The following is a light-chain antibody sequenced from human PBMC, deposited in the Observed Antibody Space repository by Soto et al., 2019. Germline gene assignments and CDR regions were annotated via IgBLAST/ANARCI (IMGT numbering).Light chain of an antibody. CDR3: QQSDSFPYT. J-gene: IGKJ2*01. CDR2: KAS. V-gene: IGKV1-5*03. CDR1: QTISSW. Sequence: DIQMTQSPSTLSGSVGDRVTITCRASQTISSWLAWYQQKPGKAPKLLIYKASTLKSGVPSRFSGSGSGTEFTLTIASLQPEDFATYHCQQSDSFPYTFGQGTK.